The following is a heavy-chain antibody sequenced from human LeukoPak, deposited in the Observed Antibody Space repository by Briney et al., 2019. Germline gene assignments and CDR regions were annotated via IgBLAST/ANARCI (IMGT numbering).Heavy chain of an antibody. V-gene: IGHV3-21*01. CDR3: ARGRSITLLRGVAMSDGFDI. D-gene: IGHD3-10*01. Sequence: GGSLRLSCAASGFTFSTYSMNWVRQAPGKGLEWVSFIDTSGSYIYYGDSMKGRFTIFRDNAKNSLYLQMSGLRAEDTAVYYCARGRSITLLRGVAMSDGFDIWGQGAMVTVSS. J-gene: IGHJ3*02. CDR1: GFTFSTYS. CDR2: IDTSGSYI.